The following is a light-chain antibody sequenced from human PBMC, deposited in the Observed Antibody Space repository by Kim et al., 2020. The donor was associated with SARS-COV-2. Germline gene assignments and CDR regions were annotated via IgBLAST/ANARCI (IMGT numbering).Light chain of an antibody. CDR1: SLRSYQ. Sequence: SSELSQDPAVSVALGQTVRITCQGDSLRSYQATWYQQKPGKATIVVRYGKNKRPSGIPDPFSGFSSGNTASLTITRTQAGDDADLYWNFRVSNDNGVIGG. CDR3: NFRVSNDNGV. CDR2: GKN. V-gene: IGLV3-19*01. J-gene: IGLJ3*02.